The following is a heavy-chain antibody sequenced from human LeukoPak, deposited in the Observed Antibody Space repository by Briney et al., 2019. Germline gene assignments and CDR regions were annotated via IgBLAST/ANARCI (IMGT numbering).Heavy chain of an antibody. CDR1: GFTSSSYS. V-gene: IGHV3-48*01. D-gene: IGHD5-12*01. CDR3: ARIYSGYDYRGSAVDY. CDR2: ISSSSSTI. J-gene: IGHJ4*02. Sequence: GGSLRLSCAAAGFTSSSYSMNWVRQAPGKGLEWVSYISSSSSTIYYGDSVKGRFTITRDNAKNSLYLQMNILRAEDTAVYYCARIYSGYDYRGSAVDYWGQGTLVTVSS.